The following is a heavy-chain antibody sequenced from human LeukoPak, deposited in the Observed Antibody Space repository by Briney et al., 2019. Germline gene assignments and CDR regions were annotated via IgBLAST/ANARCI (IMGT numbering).Heavy chain of an antibody. CDR1: GGTFSSYA. V-gene: IGHV1-69*04. Sequence: GSSVRVSCKASGGTFSSYAISWVRQAPGQGLEWMGRIIPILGIANYAQKFQGRVTITADKSTSTAYMELSSLRSEDTAVYYCARDPTPYDFWSGSSKGMDVWGQGTTVTVSS. CDR3: ARDPTPYDFWSGSSKGMDV. CDR2: IIPILGIA. D-gene: IGHD3-3*01. J-gene: IGHJ6*02.